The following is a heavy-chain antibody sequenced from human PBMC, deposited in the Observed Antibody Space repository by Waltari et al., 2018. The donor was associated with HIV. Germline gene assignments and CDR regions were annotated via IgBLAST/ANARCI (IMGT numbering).Heavy chain of an antibody. J-gene: IGHJ4*01. CDR2: INHSGSA. CDR3: ASRRRVIADSKDLYFDS. D-gene: IGHD2-15*01. CDR1: GGSNYY. V-gene: IGHV4-34*01. Sequence: QVQLQRGGARLLEPSETLSLSCVVSGGSNYYWTWIRQTPGKGLEWICEINHSGSAEYNPTLRGRVTIALQTSKNEFSLTVDAVTAAGAAIYYCASRRRVIADSKDLYFDSWGHGSLVAVSS.